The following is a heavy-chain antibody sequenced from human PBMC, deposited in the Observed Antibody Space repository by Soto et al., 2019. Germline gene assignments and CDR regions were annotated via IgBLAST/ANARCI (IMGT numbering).Heavy chain of an antibody. V-gene: IGHV3-33*01. J-gene: IGHJ6*02. CDR3: ARPLVAPVAGPYYYGMDV. CDR2: IWYDGNTK. CDR1: GFTFNSYG. D-gene: IGHD6-19*01. Sequence: GGSLRLSCTASGFTFNSYGFNWVRQAPGKGLEWVAVIWYDGNTKYYADSVKGRFTISRDNLRSTVYLQMNSLTAEDTAVYYCARPLVAPVAGPYYYGMDVWGQETTVTVSS.